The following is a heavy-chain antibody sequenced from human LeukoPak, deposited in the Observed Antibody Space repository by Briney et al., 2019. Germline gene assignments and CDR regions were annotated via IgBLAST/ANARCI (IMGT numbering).Heavy chain of an antibody. V-gene: IGHV3-11*01. J-gene: IGHJ6*02. CDR2: ISSSGSTI. Sequence: GGSLRLSCAASGFTFSDYYMSWIRQAPGKGLEWVSYISSSGSTIYYANSVKGRFTISRDNAKNSLYLQMNSLRAEDTAVYYCARIHCSSTSCYHKYYYYYYGMDVWGQGTTVTVSS. D-gene: IGHD2-2*01. CDR1: GFTFSDYY. CDR3: ARIHCSSTSCYHKYYYYYYGMDV.